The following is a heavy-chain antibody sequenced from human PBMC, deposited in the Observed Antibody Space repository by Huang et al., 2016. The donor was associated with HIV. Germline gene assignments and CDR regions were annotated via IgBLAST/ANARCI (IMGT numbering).Heavy chain of an antibody. J-gene: IGHJ6*03. CDR2: SYWDDDK. CDR3: AHIGRLGNYYMDV. V-gene: IGHV2-5*02. D-gene: IGHD7-27*01. CDR1: GFSLNHKGVG. Sequence: QITLKESGPTVIKPTQTLTLTCSFSGFSLNHKGVGVGWIRQPPGKALEWLVLSYWDDDKRVTPSLKNRITSTKDTSNNQVVFTMTNVDPMDTGTYYCAHIGRLGNYYMDVWGNGTTVTVSS.